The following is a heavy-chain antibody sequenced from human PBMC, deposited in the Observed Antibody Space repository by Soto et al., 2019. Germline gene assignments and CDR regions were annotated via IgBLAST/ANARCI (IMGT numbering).Heavy chain of an antibody. CDR2: IFYSGIS. CDR1: GDSLSFYY. Sequence: SETLSLTCTVSGDSLSFYYWTWIRQAPGKGLEWMGYIFYSGISSYNPSLKSRVTMSVDPSKNQFSLKLSSVTAADTAVYFCARAVSTSWLFSYMDVWGKGTTVTVS. CDR3: ARAVSTSWLFSYMDV. D-gene: IGHD6-13*01. V-gene: IGHV4-59*01. J-gene: IGHJ6*03.